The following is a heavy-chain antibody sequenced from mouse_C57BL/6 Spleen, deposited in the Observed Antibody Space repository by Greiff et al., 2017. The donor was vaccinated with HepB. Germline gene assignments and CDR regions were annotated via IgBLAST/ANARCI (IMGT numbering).Heavy chain of an antibody. CDR1: GFTFSSYA. J-gene: IGHJ4*01. D-gene: IGHD2-3*01. Sequence: VQLKESGGGLVKPGGSLKLSCAASGFTFSSYAMSWVRQTPEKRLEWVATISDGGSYTYYPDNVKGRFTISRDNAKNNLYLQMSHLKSEDTAMYYCARGSDGYYDAMDYWGQGTSVTVSS. V-gene: IGHV5-4*01. CDR3: ARGSDGYYDAMDY. CDR2: ISDGGSYT.